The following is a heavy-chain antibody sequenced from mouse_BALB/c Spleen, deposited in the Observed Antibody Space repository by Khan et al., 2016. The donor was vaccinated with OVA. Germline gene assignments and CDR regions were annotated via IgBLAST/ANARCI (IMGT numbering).Heavy chain of an antibody. CDR1: GYTFTNYV. D-gene: IGHD4-1*01. CDR2: INPDNAGT. V-gene: IGHV1S136*01. Sequence: VQLKQSGPELVEPGASVKMSCKTSGYTFTNYVLHWVKQRPGQGLEWIAYINPDNAGTRYNEIFRGKATLTSDISSTTAYLELSSLTSEDSAVYYCARGASSWDFSFPYWGQGTLVTVSA. CDR3: ARGASSWDFSFPY. J-gene: IGHJ3*01.